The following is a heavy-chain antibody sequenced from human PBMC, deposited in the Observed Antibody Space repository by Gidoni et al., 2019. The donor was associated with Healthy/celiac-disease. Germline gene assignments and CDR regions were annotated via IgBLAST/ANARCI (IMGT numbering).Heavy chain of an antibody. V-gene: IGHV3-30*03. CDR3: ATFRTVTTLAFDI. CDR2: ISYDGSNK. J-gene: IGHJ3*02. CDR1: GFTFSSYG. D-gene: IGHD4-17*01. Sequence: QVQLVESGGGVVQTGRYLRLSGAASGFTFSSYGMHWVLQAPGKGLEGVAVISYDGSNKYYADSVKCRFTISRDNSKNTLYLQMNSLRAEDTAVYYCATFRTVTTLAFDIWGQGTMVTVSS.